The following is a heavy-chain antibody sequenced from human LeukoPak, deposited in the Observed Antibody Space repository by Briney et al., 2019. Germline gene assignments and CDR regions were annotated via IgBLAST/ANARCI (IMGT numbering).Heavy chain of an antibody. Sequence: PSETLSLTCSVSGGSISSYYWSWIRQPPGKGLEWIGYIYYSESTNYNPSLKSRVTISVDTSKNQFSPKLSSVTAADTAVYYCARVPDYGDYADYWGQGTLVTVSS. D-gene: IGHD4-17*01. CDR1: GGSISSYY. CDR2: IYYSEST. CDR3: ARVPDYGDYADY. V-gene: IGHV4-59*12. J-gene: IGHJ4*02.